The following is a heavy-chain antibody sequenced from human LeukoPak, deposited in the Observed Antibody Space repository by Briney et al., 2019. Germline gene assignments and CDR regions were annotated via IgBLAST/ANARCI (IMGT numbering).Heavy chain of an antibody. CDR3: ARDIDLDH. D-gene: IGHD3-16*02. CDR1: GFTFRTYW. Sequence: GGSLRLCCTASGFTFRTYWMSWVRQAPGKGLEWVANTNQDGSEKYYVDSVKGRFTISRDNAKNSLYLQMNTLRVEDTAVYYCARDIDLDHWGQGTLVTVSS. J-gene: IGHJ4*02. CDR2: TNQDGSEK. V-gene: IGHV3-7*01.